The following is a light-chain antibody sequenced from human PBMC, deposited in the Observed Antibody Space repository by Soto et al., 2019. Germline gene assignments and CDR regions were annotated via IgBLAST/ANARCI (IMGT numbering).Light chain of an antibody. J-gene: IGLJ2*01. CDR3: SARDDSLSGVV. CDR2: RSD. CDR1: SSNIGSNH. Sequence: QSVLTQPPSTSGTPGQRVTISCSGSSSNIGSNHVYWYQQFPGMAPKLLMYRSDQRPTGVPDRFSGSNYGTSASLAISGLRSDDEADYYCSARDDSLSGVVFGGGTKLTVL. V-gene: IGLV1-47*01.